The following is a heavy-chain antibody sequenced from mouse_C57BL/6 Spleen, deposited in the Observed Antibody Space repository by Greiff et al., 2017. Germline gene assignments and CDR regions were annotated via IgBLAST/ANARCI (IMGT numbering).Heavy chain of an antibody. D-gene: IGHD1-1*01. CDR3: ARECYGSSYEYFDV. V-gene: IGHV5-16*01. Sequence: EVLLVESEGGLVQPGSSMKLSCTASGFTFSDYYMAWVRQVPEKGLEWVANINYDGSSTYYLDSLKSRFIIPGDNAKNILYLQMSSLTSEDTATYYCARECYGSSYEYFDVWGTGTTVTVSS. CDR2: INYDGSST. J-gene: IGHJ1*03. CDR1: GFTFSDYY.